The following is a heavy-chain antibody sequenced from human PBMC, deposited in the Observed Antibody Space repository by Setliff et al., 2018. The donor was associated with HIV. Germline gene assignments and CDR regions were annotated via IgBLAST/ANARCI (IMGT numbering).Heavy chain of an antibody. CDR2: LYYSGST. V-gene: IGHV4-39*01. Sequence: PSETLSLTCTVFSGSIRSENYFWGWIRQPPGKGLEWIGSLYYSGSTYYNPSLKSRVTISVDTSKNQFSLKLSSVTAADTAVYYCARQESYGNGGLYYFDYWGQGTLVTVSS. CDR3: ARQESYGNGGLYYFDY. D-gene: IGHD2-8*02. J-gene: IGHJ4*02. CDR1: SGSIRSENYF.